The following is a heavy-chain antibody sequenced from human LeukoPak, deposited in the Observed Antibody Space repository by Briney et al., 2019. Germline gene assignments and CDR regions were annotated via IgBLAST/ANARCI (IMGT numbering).Heavy chain of an antibody. CDR1: GGSFSGYY. D-gene: IGHD3-22*01. CDR3: ARDRYYYDSSARYLDY. J-gene: IGHJ4*02. V-gene: IGHV4-4*07. Sequence: SETLSLTCAVYGGSFSGYYWSWIRQPAGKGLEWIGRIHTSGSTNYSPSLKSRVTMSVDTSKNQFSLKLSSATAADTAVYYCARDRYYYDSSARYLDYWGQGTLVTVSS. CDR2: IHTSGST.